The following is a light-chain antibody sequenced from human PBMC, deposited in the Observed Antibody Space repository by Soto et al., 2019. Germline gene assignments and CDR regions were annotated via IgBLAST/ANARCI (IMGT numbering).Light chain of an antibody. V-gene: IGLV2-8*01. CDR2: EVI. CDR3: SSYAGNNNLRV. Sequence: QSALTHPPSASGSPGQSVTISCTGTSSYVGGYNYVSWYQQHPGKAPKLMIYEVIKRPSGVPDRFSGSKSGNTASLTVTGLQAEDEADYYCSSYAGNNNLRVFGGGTKLTVL. J-gene: IGLJ2*01. CDR1: SSYVGGYNY.